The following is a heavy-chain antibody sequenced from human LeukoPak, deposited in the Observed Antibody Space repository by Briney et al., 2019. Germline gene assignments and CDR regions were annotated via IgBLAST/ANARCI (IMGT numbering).Heavy chain of an antibody. J-gene: IGHJ4*02. CDR3: ARIAVAAFDY. CDR1: GFTLSSYW. Sequence: GGSLRLSCAASGFTLSSYWMSWVRQAPGKGLEWVASIKQDGSEIHYVASVKGRFTISRDNAKNSLYLQMNSLRAEDTAVYYCARIAVAAFDYWGQGTLVTVSS. D-gene: IGHD6-19*01. CDR2: IKQDGSEI. V-gene: IGHV3-7*03.